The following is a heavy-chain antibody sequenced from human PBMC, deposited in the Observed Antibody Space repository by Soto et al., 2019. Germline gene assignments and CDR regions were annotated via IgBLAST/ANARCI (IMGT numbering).Heavy chain of an antibody. CDR2: IRSKANSYAT. V-gene: IGHV3-73*01. Sequence: GGSLRLSCAASGFTFSGSAMHWVRQASGKGLEWVGRIRSKANSYATAYAASVKGRFTISRDDSKNTAYLQMNSLKTEDTAVYYCTRHIYSGYDFATKNWFDPWGQGTLVTVSS. J-gene: IGHJ5*02. CDR3: TRHIYSGYDFATKNWFDP. CDR1: GFTFSGSA. D-gene: IGHD5-12*01.